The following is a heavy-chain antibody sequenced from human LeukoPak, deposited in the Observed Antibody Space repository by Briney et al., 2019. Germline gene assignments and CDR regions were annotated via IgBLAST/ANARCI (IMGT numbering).Heavy chain of an antibody. CDR3: ARGYTAAGTVAYIDY. CDR2: ISHSGST. J-gene: IGHJ4*02. CDR1: GGSFSGYY. V-gene: IGHV4-34*01. D-gene: IGHD6-13*01. Sequence: PSETLSLTCAVYGGSFSGYYWSWIRQPPGKGLEWIGEISHSGSTNYNPSLKSRVTISVDTSKNQFSLKLSSVTAADTAVYYCARGYTAAGTVAYIDYWGQGTLVTVSS.